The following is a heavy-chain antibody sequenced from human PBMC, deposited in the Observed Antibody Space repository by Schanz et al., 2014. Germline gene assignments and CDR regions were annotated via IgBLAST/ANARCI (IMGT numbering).Heavy chain of an antibody. CDR2: ISDSGDTA. CDR1: GFTFSSYA. J-gene: IGHJ2*01. CDR3: AKDLGVDCGDGCFNWYFDL. Sequence: EVQLVESGGGVVQPGRSLRLSCAASGFTFSSYAMSWVRQAPGKGLEWVSLISDSGDTAYYADSVKGRFTISRDNFKGALYLQMNSLRAEDTAVYFCAKDLGVDCGDGCFNWYFDLWGRGPLVTVSS. D-gene: IGHD2-21*02. V-gene: IGHV3-23*04.